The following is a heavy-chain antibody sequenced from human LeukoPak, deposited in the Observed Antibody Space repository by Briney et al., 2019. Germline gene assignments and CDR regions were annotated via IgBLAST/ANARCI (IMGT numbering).Heavy chain of an antibody. V-gene: IGHV3-30-3*01. D-gene: IGHD2-8*01. CDR1: GFTFSSYA. CDR2: ISYDGSNK. CDR3: ARDNDRGYGMDV. Sequence: GGSLRLSCAASGFTFSSYAMHWVRQAPGKGLEWVAVISYDGSNKYYADSVKGRFTISRDNSKNTLYLQMNSLRAEDTAVYYCARDNDRGYGMDVWGQGTTVTVSS. J-gene: IGHJ6*02.